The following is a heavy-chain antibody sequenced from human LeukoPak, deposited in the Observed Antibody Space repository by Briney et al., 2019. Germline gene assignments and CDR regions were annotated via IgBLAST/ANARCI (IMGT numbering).Heavy chain of an antibody. CDR1: GGSFSGYY. Sequence: SETQSLTCAVFGGSFSGYYWTWVRQAPGKGPEWIGEINESGTTNYNASLNNRVTISVDTSKNQFSLKLTSLTAADTAVFYCARALMTLVRGVPRTTWFHPWGQGTLVTVSS. CDR3: ARALMTLVRGVPRTTWFHP. J-gene: IGHJ5*02. V-gene: IGHV4-34*01. CDR2: INESGTT. D-gene: IGHD3-10*01.